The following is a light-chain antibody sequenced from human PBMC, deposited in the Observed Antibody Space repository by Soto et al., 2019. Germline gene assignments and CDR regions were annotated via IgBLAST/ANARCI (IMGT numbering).Light chain of an antibody. Sequence: DIQMTPSPSSVSASVVDIVTISFLASQGISTWLAWYQQSPGKAPKLLIYTASSLQTGVPSRFSGSGSGTDFTLTISSLEPEDFAVYYCQQRSSWPLNCGGGTKGDIK. V-gene: IGKV1-12*01. CDR1: QGISTW. J-gene: IGKJ4*01. CDR3: QQRSSWPLN. CDR2: TAS.